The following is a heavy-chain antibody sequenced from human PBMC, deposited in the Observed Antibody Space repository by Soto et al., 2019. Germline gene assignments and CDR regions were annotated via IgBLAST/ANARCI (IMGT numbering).Heavy chain of an antibody. CDR3: AKGKRYTSSWYGAFDY. V-gene: IGHV3-23*04. CDR1: GFTFSNYA. CDR2: IIGSGGTT. D-gene: IGHD6-13*01. J-gene: IGHJ4*02. Sequence: EVQLVESGGGLVQPGESLRLSCAASGFTFSNYAMSWVRQAPGKGLEWVSSIIGSGGTTYYADSVKGRFTISRDNSKDTLYLQMNSLRADDTAVYYCAKGKRYTSSWYGAFDYWGQGTLVTVSS.